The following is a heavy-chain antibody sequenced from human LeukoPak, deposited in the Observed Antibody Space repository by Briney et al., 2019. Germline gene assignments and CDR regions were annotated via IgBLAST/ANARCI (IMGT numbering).Heavy chain of an antibody. Sequence: ASVKVSCKASGYTFTSYYMHWVRQAPGQGREWMGIINPSGGSTSYAQKFQGRVTMTRDTSTSTVYMELSSLRSEDTAVYYCAVADLAVAVYFDYWGQGTLVTVSS. CDR3: AVADLAVAVYFDY. D-gene: IGHD6-19*01. V-gene: IGHV1-46*01. CDR1: GYTFTSYY. J-gene: IGHJ4*02. CDR2: INPSGGST.